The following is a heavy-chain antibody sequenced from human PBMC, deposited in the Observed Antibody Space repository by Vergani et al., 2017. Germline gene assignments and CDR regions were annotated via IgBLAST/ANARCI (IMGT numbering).Heavy chain of an antibody. Sequence: VQLVQSGAEVKKPGESLKISCKGSGYSFTSYWIGWVRQAPGQGLEWMGWINPNSGGTNYAQKFQGRVTMTRDTSISTAYMELSRLRSDDTAVYYCARELYTIFGVVNAFDIWGQGTMVTVSS. J-gene: IGHJ3*02. D-gene: IGHD3-3*01. CDR2: INPNSGGT. CDR3: ARELYTIFGVVNAFDI. V-gene: IGHV1-2*02. CDR1: GYSFTSYW.